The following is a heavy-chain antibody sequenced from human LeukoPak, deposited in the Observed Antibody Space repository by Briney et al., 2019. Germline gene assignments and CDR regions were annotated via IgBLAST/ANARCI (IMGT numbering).Heavy chain of an antibody. V-gene: IGHV5-51*01. Sequence: GESLKISCKGSGYSFTSYWIGWVRQMPGKGLEWMGIIYPGDSGTRYSPSFQGQVTISADKSISTAYLQWSSLKASDTAMYYCARHPGGYCSSTSCLGGDYYYYGMDVWGQGTTVTVSS. CDR1: GYSFTSYW. CDR2: IYPGDSGT. J-gene: IGHJ6*02. D-gene: IGHD2-2*01. CDR3: ARHPGGYCSSTSCLGGDYYYYGMDV.